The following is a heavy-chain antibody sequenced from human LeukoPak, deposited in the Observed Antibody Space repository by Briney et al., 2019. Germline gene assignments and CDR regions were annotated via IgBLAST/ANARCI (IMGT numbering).Heavy chain of an antibody. CDR2: MNPNSGNT. V-gene: IGHV1-8*02. Sequence: ASVKVSCKASGYTFTGYDINWVRQATGQGLEWMGWMNPNSGNTGYAQKFQGRVTMTRNTSISTAYMELSSLRSEDTAVYYCALDYGILTGTDYWGQGTLVTVSS. D-gene: IGHD3-9*01. CDR3: ALDYGILTGTDY. J-gene: IGHJ4*02. CDR1: GYTFTGYD.